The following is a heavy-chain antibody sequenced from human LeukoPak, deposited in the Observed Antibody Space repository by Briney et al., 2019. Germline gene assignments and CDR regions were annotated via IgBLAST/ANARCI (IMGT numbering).Heavy chain of an antibody. Sequence: PSGTLSLTCTVSGGSISSGGYYWSWIRQHPGKGLEWIGYIYYSGSTYYNPSLKSRVTISVDTSKNQFSLELSSVTAADTAVYYCARVQGVYYYGMDVWGQGTTVTVSS. CDR1: GGSISSGGYY. D-gene: IGHD3-16*01. CDR2: IYYSGST. V-gene: IGHV4-31*03. CDR3: ARVQGVYYYGMDV. J-gene: IGHJ6*02.